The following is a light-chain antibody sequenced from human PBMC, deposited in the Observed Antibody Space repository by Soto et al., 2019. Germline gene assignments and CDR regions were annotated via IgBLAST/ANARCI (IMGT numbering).Light chain of an antibody. V-gene: IGKV3-20*01. Sequence: EIVLTQSPGTLSLSPGEGATLSCRASQSVSSSNLAWYQHKPCQAPRLVMYGASSRATGIPDRFSGSGSGTDFTLTISRLEPEDFAISYCQQYGSSPVSFGQGTKLEIK. CDR3: QQYGSSPVS. J-gene: IGKJ2*03. CDR1: QSVSSSN. CDR2: GAS.